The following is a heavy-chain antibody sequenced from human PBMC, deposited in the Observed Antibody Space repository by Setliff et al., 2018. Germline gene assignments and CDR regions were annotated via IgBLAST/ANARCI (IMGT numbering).Heavy chain of an antibody. Sequence: PGASLKLSCKASGYDFNTYWLAWVRQRPGNGLEWMGIMNPEDSDTKYSPSFQGQVTISAEKSLRTADLQWSSLKTSDTAIYYCARGRGGYNQEYLQHWGQGTQVTVSS. CDR2: MNPEDSDT. CDR1: GYDFNTYW. J-gene: IGHJ1*01. D-gene: IGHD5-12*01. V-gene: IGHV5-51*01. CDR3: ARGRGGYNQEYLQH.